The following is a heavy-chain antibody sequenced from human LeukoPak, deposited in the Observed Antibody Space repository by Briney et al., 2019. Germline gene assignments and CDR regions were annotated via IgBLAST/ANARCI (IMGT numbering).Heavy chain of an antibody. CDR1: GYSISSGYY. CDR2: IYHSGSI. V-gene: IGHV4-38-2*01. CDR3: ARQAVVTPHYYYYMDV. Sequence: PSETLSLTRAVSGYSISSGYYWGWIRQPPGKGLEWVGCIYHSGSIYYNPSLKSPVTISVDTSKNQFSLKLSSVTAADTAVYYCARQAVVTPHYYYYMDVWGKGTTVTVSS. J-gene: IGHJ6*03. D-gene: IGHD4-23*01.